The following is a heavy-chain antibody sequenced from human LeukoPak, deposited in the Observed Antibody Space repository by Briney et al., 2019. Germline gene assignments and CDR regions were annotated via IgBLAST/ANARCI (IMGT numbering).Heavy chain of an antibody. CDR1: GGSISSGHW. Sequence: PSETLSLTCAVSGGSISSGHWWSWVRRSPGKGLEWIGEICGTTNYNPSLKSRVTLSVDKSKNQLSLKLSSVTAADTAVYYCARSKGDSSSRYFDDWGQGTLLTVSS. D-gene: IGHD6-6*01. J-gene: IGHJ4*02. V-gene: IGHV4-4*02. CDR2: ICGTT. CDR3: ARSKGDSSSRYFDD.